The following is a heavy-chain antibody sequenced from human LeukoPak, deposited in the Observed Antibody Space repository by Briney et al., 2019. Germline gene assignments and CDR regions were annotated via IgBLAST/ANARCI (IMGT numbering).Heavy chain of an antibody. V-gene: IGHV3-7*01. J-gene: IGHJ4*02. CDR3: ARDRWGYSYGGD. CDR2: IKQDGSEK. CDR1: GFTFFSYW. D-gene: IGHD5-18*01. Sequence: GGSLRLSCAASGFTFFSYWMRWVRQAPGKGLEWVANIKQDGSEKYYVDSLRGRFTISRDNAQNSLYLQMNSLRAEDTAVYFCARDRWGYSYGGDWGQGTLVTVSS.